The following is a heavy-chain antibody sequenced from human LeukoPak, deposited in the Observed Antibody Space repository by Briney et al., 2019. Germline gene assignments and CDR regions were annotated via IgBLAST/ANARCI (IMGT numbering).Heavy chain of an antibody. CDR2: INHSGST. CDR3: AGEKIAAAGPRGYFDY. V-gene: IGHV4-34*01. CDR1: GGSFSGYY. Sequence: SSETLSLTCAVYGGSFSGYYWSWIRQPPGKGLEWIGEINHSGSTNYNPSLKSRVTISVDTSKNQFSLKLSSVTAADTAVYYCAGEKIAAAGPRGYFDYWGQGTLVTVSS. J-gene: IGHJ4*02. D-gene: IGHD6-13*01.